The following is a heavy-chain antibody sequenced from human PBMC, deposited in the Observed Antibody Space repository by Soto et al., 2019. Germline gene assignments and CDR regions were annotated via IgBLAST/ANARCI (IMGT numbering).Heavy chain of an antibody. D-gene: IGHD6-13*01. CDR1: GYTFTSYY. V-gene: IGHV1-46*03. CDR3: ASEVRPVPDSSPVDY. J-gene: IGHJ4*02. Sequence: GASVKVSCKASGYTFTSYYMHWVRQAPGQGLEWMGIINPSGGSTSYAQKFQGRVTMTRDTSTSTVYMELSSLRSEDTAVYYCASEVRPVPDSSPVDYWGQGTLVTVSS. CDR2: INPSGGST.